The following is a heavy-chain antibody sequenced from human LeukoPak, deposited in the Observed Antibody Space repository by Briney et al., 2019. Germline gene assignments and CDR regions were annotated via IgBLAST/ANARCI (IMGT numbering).Heavy chain of an antibody. Sequence: SETLSLTCTVSGGSISIYYWSWIRQPAGKGLEWIGRIYTSGTTHYNPSLKSRVTMSVDTSKNQFSLKLSSVTAADTAVYYCASLRSTYWYFDLWGRGTLVTVSS. V-gene: IGHV4-4*07. D-gene: IGHD4-17*01. J-gene: IGHJ2*01. CDR3: ASLRSTYWYFDL. CDR1: GGSISIYY. CDR2: IYTSGTT.